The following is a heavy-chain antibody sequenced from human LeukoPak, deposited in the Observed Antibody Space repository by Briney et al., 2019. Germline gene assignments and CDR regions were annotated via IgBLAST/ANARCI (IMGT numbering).Heavy chain of an antibody. D-gene: IGHD3-16*01. CDR3: ARDRGEPLDYYYYMDV. V-gene: IGHV1-69*05. CDR2: IIPIFGTA. CDR1: EGTFSSYA. Sequence: SVKVSCKASEGTFSSYAISWVRQAPGQGLEWMGGIIPIFGTANYAQKFQGRVTITTDESTSTAYMELSSLRSEDTAVYYCARDRGEPLDYYYYMDVWGKGTTVTVSS. J-gene: IGHJ6*03.